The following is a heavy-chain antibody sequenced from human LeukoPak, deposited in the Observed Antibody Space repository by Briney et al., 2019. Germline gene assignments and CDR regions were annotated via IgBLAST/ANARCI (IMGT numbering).Heavy chain of an antibody. CDR2: INPNSGGT. D-gene: IGHD2-15*01. CDR3: ARDSQYCSGGSCYGY. CDR1: GYTFTGYY. Sequence: ASVKVSCKASGYTFTGYYMHWVRQAPGQGLEWMGWINPNSGGTNYAQKFQGRVTMTRDTSISTAYMELSRLRSDDTAVYYCARDSQYCSGGSCYGYWGERTLVTVSS. V-gene: IGHV1-2*02. J-gene: IGHJ4*02.